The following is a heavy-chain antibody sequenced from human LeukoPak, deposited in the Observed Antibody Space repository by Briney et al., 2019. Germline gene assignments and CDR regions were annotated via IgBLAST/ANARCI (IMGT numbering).Heavy chain of an antibody. Sequence: GGSLRLSCAASGFTFNNYWMHWVRQAPGKGLVWVSPINPDGTVTTYADSVKGRFTISRDNAKNTLYLQMTSLRAEDTAVYYCVRDSPSGFFDLWGRGTLVTVSS. V-gene: IGHV3-74*01. J-gene: IGHJ2*01. CDR1: GFTFNNYW. CDR3: VRDSPSGFFDL. CDR2: INPDGTVT. D-gene: IGHD6-19*01.